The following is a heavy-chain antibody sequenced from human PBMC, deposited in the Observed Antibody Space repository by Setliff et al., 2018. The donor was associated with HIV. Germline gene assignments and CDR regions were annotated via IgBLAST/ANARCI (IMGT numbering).Heavy chain of an antibody. V-gene: IGHV4-39*07. Sequence: PSETLSLTCTVSGGSISNSRYYWSWIRQPPGKGLEWIGSIYYSGSTYYNPSLKSRVTISIDTSKKQFSLKLSSVTAADTAVYYCARGQGCGGGCHYAFEMWGQGTMVTV. CDR3: ARGQGCGGGCHYAFEM. CDR2: IYYSGST. D-gene: IGHD2-21*02. J-gene: IGHJ3*02. CDR1: GGSISNSRYY.